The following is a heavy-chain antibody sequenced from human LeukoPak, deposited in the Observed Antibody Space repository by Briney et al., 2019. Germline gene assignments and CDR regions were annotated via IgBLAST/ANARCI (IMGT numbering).Heavy chain of an antibody. CDR1: GFTFSSYS. CDR3: ASYYYGSGGDAFDI. CDR2: ISSSSSYI. V-gene: IGHV3-21*01. J-gene: IGHJ3*02. D-gene: IGHD3-10*01. Sequence: GGSLRLSCAASGFTFSSYSMNWVRQAPGKGLEWVSSISSSSSYIYYADSMKGRFTISRDYAKNSLYLQMNSLRAEDTAVYYCASYYYGSGGDAFDIWGQGTMVTVSS.